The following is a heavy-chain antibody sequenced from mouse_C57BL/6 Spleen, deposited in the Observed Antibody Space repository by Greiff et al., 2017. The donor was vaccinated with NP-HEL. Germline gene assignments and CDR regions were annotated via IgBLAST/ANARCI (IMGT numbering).Heavy chain of an antibody. Sequence: QVQLQQPGAELVRPGSSVKLSCKASGYTFTSYWMHWVKQRPIQGLEWIGNIDPSDSETHYIQKFKDKATLTVDKSSSTAYMQLSSLTSEDSAVYYCATITTVVADWYFDVWGTGTTVTVSS. D-gene: IGHD1-1*01. CDR1: GYTFTSYW. CDR3: ATITTVVADWYFDV. J-gene: IGHJ1*03. CDR2: IDPSDSET. V-gene: IGHV1-52*01.